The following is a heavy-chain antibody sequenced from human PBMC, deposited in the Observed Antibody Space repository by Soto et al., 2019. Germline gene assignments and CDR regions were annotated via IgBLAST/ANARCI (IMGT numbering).Heavy chain of an antibody. V-gene: IGHV1-18*01. J-gene: IGHJ4*02. D-gene: IGHD3-22*01. Sequence: QIHLVQSGGEVKKPGASVKVSCKASGYIFSSYGITWVRQAPGQGLEWMGWISAYNGNTNYAQKFQGRVTMTTDTSTSTAYMELRSLRSDDTAMYYCARDLRPYDYDSSGYSDYWGQGTVVTVSS. CDR1: GYIFSSYG. CDR3: ARDLRPYDYDSSGYSDY. CDR2: ISAYNGNT.